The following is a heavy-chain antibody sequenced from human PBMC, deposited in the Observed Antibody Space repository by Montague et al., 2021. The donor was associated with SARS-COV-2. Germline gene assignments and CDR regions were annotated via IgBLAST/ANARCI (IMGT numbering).Heavy chain of an antibody. V-gene: IGHV4-59*08. CDR1: GGSIKSDY. D-gene: IGHD1-1*01. J-gene: IGHJ6*02. CDR3: AGQRDYKVLGLEY. Sequence: SETLSLTCSVSGGSIKSDYWNWIRQPPGTGPKWICYIYDNDNGNYNPSLKSRVTISVDTSKNQFSLKLNSVTAADTAVYYCAGQRDYKVLGLEYWGQGTTVTVS. CDR2: IYDNDNG.